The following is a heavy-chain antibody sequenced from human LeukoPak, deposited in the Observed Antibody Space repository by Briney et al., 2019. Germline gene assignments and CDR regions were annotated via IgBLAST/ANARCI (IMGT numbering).Heavy chain of an antibody. V-gene: IGHV3-23*01. CDR2: ISGSGGST. D-gene: IGHD6-13*01. CDR1: GYSISSGYY. J-gene: IGHJ1*01. Sequence: ETLSLTCTVSGYSISSGYYWGWIRQPPGKGLEWVSAISGSGGSTYYADSVKGRFTISRDNSKNTLYLQMNSLRAEDTAVYYCAKDLIAAADVTKYFQHWGQGTLVTVSS. CDR3: AKDLIAAADVTKYFQH.